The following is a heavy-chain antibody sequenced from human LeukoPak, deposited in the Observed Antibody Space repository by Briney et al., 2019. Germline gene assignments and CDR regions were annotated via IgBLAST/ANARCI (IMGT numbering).Heavy chain of an antibody. Sequence: ASVKVSCKASGYTFTYSYIHWVRQAPGQGLEWMGWINPNSGGTNYAQKFQGRVTMTREKSISTAYMEVRSLRSDDTAVYYCARGSTWNFDYWGQGTLVTVSS. J-gene: IGHJ4*02. V-gene: IGHV1-2*02. CDR1: GYTFTYSY. CDR2: INPNSGGT. D-gene: IGHD1-1*01. CDR3: ARGSTWNFDY.